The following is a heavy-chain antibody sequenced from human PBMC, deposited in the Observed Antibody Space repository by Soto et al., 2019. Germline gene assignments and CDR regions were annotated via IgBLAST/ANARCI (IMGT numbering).Heavy chain of an antibody. D-gene: IGHD2-15*01. V-gene: IGHV3-9*01. Sequence: EVQLVESGGGLVQPGRSLRLSCAASGFTFDDYAMHWVRRVPGTGLEWGSSISWNSNIIGYADSVKGRVTISRDNAKNSLYLQMNSLRPEDTALYYCAKCGPDGVCSGGRCYFDYWGQGTLVTVSS. J-gene: IGHJ4*02. CDR1: GFTFDDYA. CDR2: ISWNSNII. CDR3: AKCGPDGVCSGGRCYFDY.